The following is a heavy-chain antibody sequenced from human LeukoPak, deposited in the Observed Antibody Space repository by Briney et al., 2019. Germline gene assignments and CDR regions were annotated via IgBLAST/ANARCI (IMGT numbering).Heavy chain of an antibody. CDR1: GFTFSSYA. CDR2: ISGSGGST. CDR3: ARATSLQFMGAYDY. Sequence: GGSLRLSCAASGFTFSSYAMSWVRQAPGKGLEWVSAISGSGGSTYYADSVKGRFTISRDNSKNTLYLQMDSLRAEDTAVYYCARATSLQFMGAYDYWGQGTLVTVSS. J-gene: IGHJ4*02. D-gene: IGHD1-26*01. V-gene: IGHV3-23*01.